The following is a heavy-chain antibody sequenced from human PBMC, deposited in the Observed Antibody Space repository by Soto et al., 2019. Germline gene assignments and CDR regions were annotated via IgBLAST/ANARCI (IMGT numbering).Heavy chain of an antibody. CDR1: GFSLSTSGVG. CDR3: AHDGTYSGYALGGGGYFDY. D-gene: IGHD5-12*01. Sequence: QITLKESGPTLVKPTQTLTLTCTFSGFSLSTSGVGVGWIRQPPGKALEWLALIYWNDDKRYSPSLKSRLTIPKDPSKNQVVLTMTNMDPVDTATYYCAHDGTYSGYALGGGGYFDYWGQGTLVTVSS. CDR2: IYWNDDK. V-gene: IGHV2-5*01. J-gene: IGHJ4*02.